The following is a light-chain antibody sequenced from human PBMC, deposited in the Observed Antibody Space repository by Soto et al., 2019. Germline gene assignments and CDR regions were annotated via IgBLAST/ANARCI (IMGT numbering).Light chain of an antibody. V-gene: IGKV1-6*01. Sequence: AIQMTQSPSSLSASVGDRVTITCRASQGIRNDLGWYQQKPGKAPKLLIYAASTLQSGVPSRFSGSGSGTGFTLTISSLQPEDCATYYCLQDYNYVWMSGQETKVDIK. J-gene: IGKJ1*01. CDR1: QGIRND. CDR3: LQDYNYVWM. CDR2: AAS.